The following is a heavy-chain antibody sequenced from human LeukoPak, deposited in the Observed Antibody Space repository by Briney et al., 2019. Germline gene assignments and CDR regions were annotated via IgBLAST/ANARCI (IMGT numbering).Heavy chain of an antibody. CDR2: IYYSGST. V-gene: IGHV4-39*01. D-gene: IGHD3-3*01. CDR1: GGSISSSSYY. J-gene: IGHJ2*01. Sequence: KPSETQPLTCTVSGGSISSSSYYWGWIRQPPGKGLEWIGSIYYSGSTYYNPSLKSRVTISVDTSKNQFSLKLSSVTAADTAVYYCARHVLSGYLDYWYFDLWGRGTLVTVSS. CDR3: ARHVLSGYLDYWYFDL.